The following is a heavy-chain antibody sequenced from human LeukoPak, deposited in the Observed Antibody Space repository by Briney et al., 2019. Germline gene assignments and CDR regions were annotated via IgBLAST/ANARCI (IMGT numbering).Heavy chain of an antibody. V-gene: IGHV3-23*01. D-gene: IGHD2-2*01. J-gene: IGHJ4*02. CDR1: GFTFSSYA. CDR3: ARGYCSSTSCYPDY. Sequence: PGGSLRLSCAASGFTFSSYAMSWVRQAPGKGLEWVSAISGSGGSTYYADSVKGRFTISRDNSKNTLYLQINSLRAEDTAVYYCARGYCSSTSCYPDYWGQGTLVTVSS. CDR2: ISGSGGST.